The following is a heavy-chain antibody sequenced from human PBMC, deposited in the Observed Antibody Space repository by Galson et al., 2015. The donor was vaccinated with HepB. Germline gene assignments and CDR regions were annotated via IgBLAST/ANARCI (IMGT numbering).Heavy chain of an antibody. J-gene: IGHJ6*02. CDR2: VRGGGGGT. Sequence: SLRLSCAASGFSFMNYAMSWVRQTPGKGLEWVSGVRGGGGGTYYEDSVQGRFTISRDNSKNTLYLQMTRLRAEDTAVYYCAKHRDIVVVPTAKPYYYYYGMDVWGQGTPVIVS. CDR3: AKHRDIVVVPTAKPYYYYYGMDV. CDR1: GFSFMNYA. V-gene: IGHV3-23*01. D-gene: IGHD2-2*01.